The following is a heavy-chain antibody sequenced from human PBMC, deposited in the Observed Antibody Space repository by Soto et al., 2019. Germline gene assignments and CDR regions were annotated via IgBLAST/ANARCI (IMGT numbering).Heavy chain of an antibody. CDR2: ISTYNGNT. Sequence: QVQLVQSGPEVKKPGASVRVSCKASDYTFTTDTFSWVRQAPGQGLEWMGWISTYNGNTDYARNFQGRVTLSTDKSTSTAYMELRSLRSDDTAVYYCARENCNSGRPRPHCYFDFWGQGTRVTVSS. CDR3: ARENCNSGRPRPHCYFDF. V-gene: IGHV1-18*01. CDR1: DYTFTTDT. J-gene: IGHJ4*02. D-gene: IGHD6-19*01.